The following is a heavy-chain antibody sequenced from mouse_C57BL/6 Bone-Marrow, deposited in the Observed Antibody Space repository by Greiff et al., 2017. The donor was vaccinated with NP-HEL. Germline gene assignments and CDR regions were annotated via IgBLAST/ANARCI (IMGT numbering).Heavy chain of an antibody. CDR2: INPSNGGT. J-gene: IGHJ2*01. CDR3: ARASGYAFDY. CDR1: GYTFTSYW. D-gene: IGHD3-2*02. V-gene: IGHV1-53*01. Sequence: QVQLQQPGTELVKPGASVKLSCKASGYTFTSYWMHWVKQRPGQGLEWIGNINPSNGGTNYNEKFKNQATLTVDKSSSTAYMQLSSLTSEDSSFYSCARASGYAFDYWGQGTTLTVSS.